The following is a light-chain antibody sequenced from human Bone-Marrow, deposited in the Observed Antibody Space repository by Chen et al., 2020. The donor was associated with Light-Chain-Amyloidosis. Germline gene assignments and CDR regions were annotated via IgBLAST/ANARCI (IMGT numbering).Light chain of an antibody. Sequence: QSALTQPASVSGSPGQSITISCTGTSSDVGGYNHVSWYQQHPGKAPKLMIYDVSNRPSGVSNRFSGSKSGNTASLTIYGLQAEDEADYYCSSYTSSRTLVFGGGTKLTVL. J-gene: IGLJ2*01. CDR3: SSYTSSRTLV. CDR1: SSDVGGYNH. CDR2: DVS. V-gene: IGLV2-14*03.